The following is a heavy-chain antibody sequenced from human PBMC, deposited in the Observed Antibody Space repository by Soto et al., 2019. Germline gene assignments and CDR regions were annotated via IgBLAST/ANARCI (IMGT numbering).Heavy chain of an antibody. Sequence: PGGSLRLSCAASGFTFSSYAMSWVRQAPGKGLEWVSAISGSGGSTYYADSVKGRFTISRDNSKNTLYLQINSLRAEDTAVYCCARDYDSSGYYYFNYWGQGTLANASP. CDR2: ISGSGGST. D-gene: IGHD3-22*01. CDR3: ARDYDSSGYYYFNY. V-gene: IGHV3-23*01. J-gene: IGHJ4*02. CDR1: GFTFSSYA.